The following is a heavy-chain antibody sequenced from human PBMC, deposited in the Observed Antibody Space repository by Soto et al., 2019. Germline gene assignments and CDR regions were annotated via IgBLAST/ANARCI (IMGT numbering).Heavy chain of an antibody. D-gene: IGHD1-26*01. Sequence: QVQLQESGPGLVKPSETLSLTCNVSGDSMTKYYWSWIRQPAGKGLEWIGRIYTSGSTNYNPSLKSRVTMSIDTSNNHFSLSLKSVTAADTAMYYCARTVGAAYYFDFWGQGALVTVSS. CDR2: IYTSGST. J-gene: IGHJ4*02. V-gene: IGHV4-4*07. CDR1: GDSMTKYY. CDR3: ARTVGAAYYFDF.